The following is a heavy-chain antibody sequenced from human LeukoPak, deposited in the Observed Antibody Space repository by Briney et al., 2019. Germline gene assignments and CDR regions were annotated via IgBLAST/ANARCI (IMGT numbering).Heavy chain of an antibody. D-gene: IGHD3-3*01. J-gene: IGHJ4*02. Sequence: PGGSLRLSCAASGFTFSSYWMSWVRQAPGKGLEWVANIKLDGSEAYYVDSVKGRFTISRDNAKNSLYLRMNSLRAEDTAVYYCARETVFGVVIPTYYFDYWGQGTLVTVSS. CDR1: GFTFSSYW. CDR3: ARETVFGVVIPTYYFDY. CDR2: IKLDGSEA. V-gene: IGHV3-7*01.